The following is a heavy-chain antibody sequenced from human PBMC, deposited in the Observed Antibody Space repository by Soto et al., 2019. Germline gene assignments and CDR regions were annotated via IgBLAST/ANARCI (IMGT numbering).Heavy chain of an antibody. D-gene: IGHD5-18*01. J-gene: IGHJ4*02. Sequence: LRLSCAASGFTFSSYGMHWVRQAPGKGLEWVAVIWYDGSNKYYADSVKGRFTISRDNSKNTLYLQMNSLRVEDTALYYCAKEGGIRTWIPFFDYWGQGTPVTVS. CDR3: AKEGGIRTWIPFFDY. CDR1: GFTFSSYG. CDR2: IWYDGSNK. V-gene: IGHV3-33*06.